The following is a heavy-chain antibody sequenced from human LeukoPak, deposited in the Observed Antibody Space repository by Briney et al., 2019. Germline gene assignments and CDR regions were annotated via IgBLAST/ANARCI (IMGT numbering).Heavy chain of an antibody. CDR1: GYTFTGYY. CDR3: ARERWSSSWCDY. CDR2: INPNSGGT. Sequence: ASVKVSCKASGYTFTGYYMHWVRQAPGQGLEWMGWINPNSGGTNYAQKFQGRVTMTRGTSISTAYMELSRLRSDDTAVYYCARERWSSSWCDYWGQGTLVTVSS. J-gene: IGHJ4*02. D-gene: IGHD6-13*01. V-gene: IGHV1-2*02.